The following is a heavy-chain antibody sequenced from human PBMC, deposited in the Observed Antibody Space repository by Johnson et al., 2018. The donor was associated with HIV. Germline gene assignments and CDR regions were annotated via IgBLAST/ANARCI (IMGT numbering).Heavy chain of an antibody. J-gene: IGHJ3*01. CDR3: ARGVVYGVSSDAFEV. CDR1: GFTFSSYA. Sequence: VQLVESGGGVVRPGGSLRLSCAASGFTFSSYAMHWVRQAPGKGLEYVSAISSNGGSTYYANSVKGRFTISRDNSKNTLYLQMGSLRAEDMAVYYCARGVVYGVSSDAFEVWGQGTMLSVSS. CDR2: ISSNGGST. D-gene: IGHD2-8*02. V-gene: IGHV3-64*01.